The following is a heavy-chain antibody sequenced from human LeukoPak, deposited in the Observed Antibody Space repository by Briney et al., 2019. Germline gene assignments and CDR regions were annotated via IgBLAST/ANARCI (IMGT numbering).Heavy chain of an antibody. CDR2: ISSSGTTI. V-gene: IGHV3-48*03. D-gene: IGHD3-10*01. J-gene: IGHJ4*02. Sequence: GGSLRLSCAASGFTFSSYEMNWVRQAPGKGLEWVSYISSSGTTIYYADSVKGRFTISRDNAKNSLYLQMNSLRAEDTAVYYCARPDGDYYYGSGSYHYWGQGTLVTVSS. CDR3: ARPDGDYYYGSGSYHY. CDR1: GFTFSSYE.